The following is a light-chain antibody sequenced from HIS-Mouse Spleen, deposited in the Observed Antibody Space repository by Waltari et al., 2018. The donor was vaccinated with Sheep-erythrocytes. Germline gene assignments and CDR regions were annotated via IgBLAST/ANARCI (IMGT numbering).Light chain of an antibody. Sequence: QSALTQPRSVSGSPGQPVTISCTGTSSDVGGYNYFPWYQQYPGKAPKLMIYDARQRPSGVPDRFSGSKSGNTASMTISGLQAEDEADYYCCSYAGSYNHVFATGTKVTVL. CDR1: SSDVGGYNY. CDR2: DAR. J-gene: IGLJ1*01. V-gene: IGLV2-11*01. CDR3: CSYAGSYNHV.